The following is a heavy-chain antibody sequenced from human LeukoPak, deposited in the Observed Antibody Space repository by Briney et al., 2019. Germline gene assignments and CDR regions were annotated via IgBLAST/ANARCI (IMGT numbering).Heavy chain of an antibody. CDR3: ARGNRAGYNFDY. Sequence: SAETLSLTCAVHGGCVSDDYWSWMRQAPGKGLEWIGEIIQSGVTNYNPSLKSRATISIDTSKNQFSPKLSSVTAADTAVYSCARGNRAGYNFDYWGQGALVTVSS. V-gene: IGHV4-34*01. J-gene: IGHJ4*02. D-gene: IGHD5-24*01. CDR2: IIQSGVT. CDR1: GGCVSDDY.